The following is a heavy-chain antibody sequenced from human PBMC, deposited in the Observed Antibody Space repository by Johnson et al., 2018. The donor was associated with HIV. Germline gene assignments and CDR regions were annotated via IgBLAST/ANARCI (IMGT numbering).Heavy chain of an antibody. CDR1: GFTFSSYA. CDR2: ISYDGSNK. D-gene: IGHD1-26*01. J-gene: IGHJ3*02. V-gene: IGHV3-30-3*01. Sequence: QVQLVESGGGVVQPGRSLRLSCAASGFTFSSYAMHWVRQAPGKGLEWVAVISYDGSNKYYADSVTGRFTISRDNSKNTLYLQMNSLRAEDTAVYYCARDRMRGATKDAFDIWGQGTMVTVSS. CDR3: ARDRMRGATKDAFDI.